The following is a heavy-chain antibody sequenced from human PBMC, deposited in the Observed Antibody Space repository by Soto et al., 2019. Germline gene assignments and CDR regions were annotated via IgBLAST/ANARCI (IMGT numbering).Heavy chain of an antibody. V-gene: IGHV3-48*03. J-gene: IGHJ6*02. Sequence: GSLRLSCAASGFTFSSYEMNWVRQAPGKGLEWVSYISSSGSTIYYADSVKGRFTISRDNAKNSLYLQMNSLRAEDTAVYYCARDRFYPVGYDILTASYIQYYYYGMDVCGERTTVPAS. CDR3: ARDRFYPVGYDILTASYIQYYYYGMDV. D-gene: IGHD3-9*01. CDR1: GFTFSSYE. CDR2: ISSSGSTI.